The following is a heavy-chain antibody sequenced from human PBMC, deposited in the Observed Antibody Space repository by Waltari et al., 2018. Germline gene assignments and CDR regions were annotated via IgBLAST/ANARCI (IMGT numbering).Heavy chain of an antibody. CDR3: AREGVINYYDSSGYYYGWFDP. V-gene: IGHV4-4*09. D-gene: IGHD3-22*01. CDR1: GGSISSYY. Sequence: QVQLQESGPGLVKPSETLSLTCTVSGGSISSYYWSWIRQPPGKGLEWIGYIYTSGSPNYNPSLKSRGTISVDTSKNQFSRKLSSVTAADTAVYYCAREGVINYYDSSGYYYGWFDPWGQGTLVTVSS. J-gene: IGHJ5*02. CDR2: IYTSGSP.